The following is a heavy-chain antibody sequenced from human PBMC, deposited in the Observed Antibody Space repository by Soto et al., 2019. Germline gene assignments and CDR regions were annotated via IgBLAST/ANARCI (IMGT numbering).Heavy chain of an antibody. D-gene: IGHD6-19*01. CDR2: MNPNSGET. J-gene: IGHJ5*02. Sequence: QEQLVQSGAEVKRPGASVKVSCMTSGYTFTDYDINWVRQATGQGLEWIGWMNPNSGETGYAQKFQGRVTMTRTLSLSTAYLELSSLTSDDTAIYFCARVAVAVRPRWYNWFDPWGQGTLVTVSS. CDR1: GYTFTDYD. V-gene: IGHV1-8*01. CDR3: ARVAVAVRPRWYNWFDP.